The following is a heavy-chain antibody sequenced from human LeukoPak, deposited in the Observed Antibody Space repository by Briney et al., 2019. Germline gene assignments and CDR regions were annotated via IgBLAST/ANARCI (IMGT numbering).Heavy chain of an antibody. CDR2: IGGSGDSI. J-gene: IGHJ4*02. CDR1: GFTFSNYN. D-gene: IGHD1-7*01. V-gene: IGHV3-21*01. Sequence: GGSLRLSCAASGFTFSNYNMNWVRQAPGKGLEWVSSIGGSGDSIYYADSAKGRFTISRDNAKNSLDLQMNSQRVEDTAVYYCARDRNWNYDYWGQGTLVTVSS. CDR3: ARDRNWNYDY.